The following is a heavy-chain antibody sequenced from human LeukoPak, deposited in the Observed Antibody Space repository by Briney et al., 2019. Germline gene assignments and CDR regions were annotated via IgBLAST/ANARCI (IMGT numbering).Heavy chain of an antibody. J-gene: IGHJ4*02. D-gene: IGHD1-26*01. CDR2: ISYDGSNK. V-gene: IGHV3-30*03. CDR3: ARPYYVAANYYFDF. Sequence: GGSLRLSCAASGFTFSSYGMHWVRQAPGKGLEWVAVISYDGSNKYYADSVKGRFTISRDNAKNSLYLQMNSLRAEDTAVYYCARPYYVAANYYFDFWGQGTLVTVSS. CDR1: GFTFSSYG.